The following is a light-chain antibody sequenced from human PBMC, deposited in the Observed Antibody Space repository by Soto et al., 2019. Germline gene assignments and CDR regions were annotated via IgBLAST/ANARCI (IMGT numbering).Light chain of an antibody. CDR1: QSINRH. V-gene: IGKV3-11*01. Sequence: EIVLTQSPATLSLSPGERATLSCRASQSINRHLAWYRQKPGQAPRLLIYDASNRATGIPARFSGSGSGTDFTLTISSLEPEDYAVYYCQQYDKSPLTFGGGTKVEIK. CDR2: DAS. CDR3: QQYDKSPLT. J-gene: IGKJ4*01.